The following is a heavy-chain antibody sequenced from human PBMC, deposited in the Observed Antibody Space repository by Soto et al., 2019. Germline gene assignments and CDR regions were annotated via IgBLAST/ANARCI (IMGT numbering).Heavy chain of an antibody. Sequence: PGGSLRLSCAASGFSVSSNYWNWVRQAPGKGLEWVSVIFTAGSTYYSDSVKGRFTISRDNSKNTLYLQMNSLRAEDTAVYYCVRSDSSGWPDAFDIWGQGTMVT. CDR2: IFTAGST. CDR1: GFSVSSNY. CDR3: VRSDSSGWPDAFDI. V-gene: IGHV3-53*01. D-gene: IGHD6-19*01. J-gene: IGHJ3*02.